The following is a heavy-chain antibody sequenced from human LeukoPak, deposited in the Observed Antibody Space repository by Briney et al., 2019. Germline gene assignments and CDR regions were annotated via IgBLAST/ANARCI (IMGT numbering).Heavy chain of an antibody. CDR1: GGSFSGYY. Sequence: SETLSLTCAVYGGSFSGYYWSWIRQPPGKGLEWIGEINHSGSTNYNPSLKSRVTISVDTSKNQFSLKLSSVTAADTSVYYCAXXXXYDSSGYYNYYYYYYGMDVWGQGTTVTVSS. CDR2: INHSGST. CDR3: AXXXXYDSSGYYNYYYYYYGMDV. J-gene: IGHJ6*02. V-gene: IGHV4-34*01. D-gene: IGHD3-22*01.